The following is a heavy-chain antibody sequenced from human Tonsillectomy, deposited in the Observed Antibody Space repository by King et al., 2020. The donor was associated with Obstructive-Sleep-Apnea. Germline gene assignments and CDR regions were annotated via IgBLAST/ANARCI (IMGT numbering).Heavy chain of an antibody. CDR1: GFTFDDYA. CDR3: AKDLSSGWYGPVDY. CDR2: ISWNSVRI. J-gene: IGHJ4*02. V-gene: IGHV3-9*01. D-gene: IGHD6-19*01. Sequence: VQLVESGGGLVQPGRSLRLSCAASGFTFDDYAMHWVRQAPGKGLEWVSGISWNSVRIGYGDSVKGRFTISRDNAKNSLFLQMNSLRTDDTALYYCAKDLSSGWYGPVDYWGQGTLVTVSS.